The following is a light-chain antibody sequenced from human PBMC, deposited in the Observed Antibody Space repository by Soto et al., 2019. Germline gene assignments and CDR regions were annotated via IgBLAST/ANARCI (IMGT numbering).Light chain of an antibody. J-gene: IGKJ4*01. Sequence: IVMPQYSDTLCVSPGERATLSCRGSQSVSSNLAWYQQKPGQAPRLLIYGASTRATGIPARFSGSGSGTEFTLTISSLQSEDFAVYYCQQYNNWPPLPFGGGTKVDIK. CDR1: QSVSSN. V-gene: IGKV3-15*01. CDR3: QQYNNWPPLP. CDR2: GAS.